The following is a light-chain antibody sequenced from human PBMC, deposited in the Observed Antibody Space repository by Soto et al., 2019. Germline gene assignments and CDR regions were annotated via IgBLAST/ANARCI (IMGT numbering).Light chain of an antibody. CDR2: DAS. V-gene: IGKV1-39*01. Sequence: DIQVTQSPASLSASVGDRVTMTCRASQSIGTYVNWYRQKSGAAPELLIYDASTLQSGVPSRFRGGASGTDFTLTISSLQLDDFATYYCQQSYNTPLTFGQGTKVDIK. CDR1: QSIGTY. CDR3: QQSYNTPLT. J-gene: IGKJ1*01.